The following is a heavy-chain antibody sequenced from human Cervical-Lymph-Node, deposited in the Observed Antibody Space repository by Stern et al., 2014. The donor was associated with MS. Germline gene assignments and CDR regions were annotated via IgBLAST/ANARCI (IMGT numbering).Heavy chain of an antibody. Sequence: MQLVESGGGVVQPGRSLRLSCAASGFIFSNYAMHWVRQAPGKGLDWGAFVSNEGSKQFYADSVKGRFTISRDNANNTLYLQMNSLRPEDTAVYYCGRDTCRGGGCYFRYWGQGILITVSS. V-gene: IGHV3-30-3*01. D-gene: IGHD2-15*01. J-gene: IGHJ4*02. CDR2: VSNEGSKQ. CDR1: GFIFSNYA. CDR3: GRDTCRGGGCYFRY.